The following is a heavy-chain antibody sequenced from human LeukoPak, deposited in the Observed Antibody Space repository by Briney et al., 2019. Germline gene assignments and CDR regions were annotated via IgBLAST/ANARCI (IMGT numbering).Heavy chain of an antibody. V-gene: IGHV4-59*01. CDR1: GGSISSYY. Sequence: SETLSLTCTVSGGSISSYYWSWIRQPPGRGLEWIGYIYYSGSTNYNPSLKSRVTISVDTSKNQFSLKLSSVTAADTAVYYCARVEMGSSSVDYWGQGTLVTVSS. D-gene: IGHD6-6*01. J-gene: IGHJ4*02. CDR2: IYYSGST. CDR3: ARVEMGSSSVDY.